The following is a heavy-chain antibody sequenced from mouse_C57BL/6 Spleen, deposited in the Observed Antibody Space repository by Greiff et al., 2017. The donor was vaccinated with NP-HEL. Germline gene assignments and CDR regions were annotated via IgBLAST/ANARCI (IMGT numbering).Heavy chain of an antibody. CDR1: GYTFTSYW. D-gene: IGHD1-1*01. Sequence: QVQLQQPGAELVKPGASVKVSCKASGYTFTSYWMHWVKQRPGQGLEWIGRIHPSDRVTNYNQKFKGKATLTVDKSSSTAYMQLSSLTSEDSAVYNGAIRITTVVAACDYWGQGTTLTVSS. CDR3: AIRITTVVAACDY. CDR2: IHPSDRVT. V-gene: IGHV1-74*01. J-gene: IGHJ2*01.